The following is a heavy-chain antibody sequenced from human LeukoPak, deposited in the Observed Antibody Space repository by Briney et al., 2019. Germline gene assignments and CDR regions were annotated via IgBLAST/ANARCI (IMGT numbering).Heavy chain of an antibody. Sequence: PGGSLRLSCAASGFIFRNFGMHWVRQAPGKGLEWVAFIRYDGSAKFYADSVKGRFTISRDNSKNTLFLQMDSLRRDDTAVYYCAKGLAIAAASNFDYWGQGTLVTVSS. CDR2: IRYDGSAK. D-gene: IGHD6-13*01. J-gene: IGHJ4*02. CDR1: GFIFRNFG. CDR3: AKGLAIAAASNFDY. V-gene: IGHV3-30*02.